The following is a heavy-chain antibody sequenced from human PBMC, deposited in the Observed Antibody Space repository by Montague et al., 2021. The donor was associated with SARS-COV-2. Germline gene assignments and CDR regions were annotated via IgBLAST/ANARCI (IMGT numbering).Heavy chain of an antibody. D-gene: IGHD3-9*01. CDR1: GFSLSTSGMC. CDR3: ARGYYDILTGYPDDFDI. V-gene: IGHV2-70*11. Sequence: PALVKPTQTLTLTCTFSGFSLSTSGMCVSWIRQPPGKALEWLARIDWDDDKYYSTSLKTRLTISKDTSKNQVVLTMTNMDPVDTATYYCARGYYDILTGYPDDFDIWGQGTMVTVSS. CDR2: IDWDDDK. J-gene: IGHJ3*02.